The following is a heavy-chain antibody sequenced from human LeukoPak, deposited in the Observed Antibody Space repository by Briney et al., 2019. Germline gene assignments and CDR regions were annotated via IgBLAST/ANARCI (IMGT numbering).Heavy chain of an antibody. J-gene: IGHJ5*01. CDR1: PY. Sequence: GASVKVSCKATPYIRLVRQAPGQGLAWMGWIGSYAGDTYYAQKFQGRVTVTTDTSSSTAYMELRSLRSDDTAVYYCARDFWNFDDSRGYYRDFDSWGQGTLVTVSS. D-gene: IGHD3-22*01. CDR3: ARDFWNFDDSRGYYRDFDS. CDR2: IGSYAGDT. V-gene: IGHV1-18*01.